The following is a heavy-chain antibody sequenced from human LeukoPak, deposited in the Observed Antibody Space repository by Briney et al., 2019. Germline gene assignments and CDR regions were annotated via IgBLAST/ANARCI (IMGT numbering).Heavy chain of an antibody. J-gene: IGHJ6*03. D-gene: IGHD3-16*01. CDR3: TGGDYFLWGRDYYYYMDV. CDR1: GYTFTGFS. Sequence: ASVKVSCKASGYTFTGFSIHWVRQAPGQGLEWMGGINPNTGGTNYAQMFQGRVTMTRDTSISTAYMELSRLRSDDTAFYYCTGGDYFLWGRDYYYYMDVWGKGTTVTVSS. V-gene: IGHV1-2*02. CDR2: INPNTGGT.